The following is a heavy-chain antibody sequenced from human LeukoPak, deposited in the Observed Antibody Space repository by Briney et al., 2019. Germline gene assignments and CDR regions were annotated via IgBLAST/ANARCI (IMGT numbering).Heavy chain of an antibody. J-gene: IGHJ5*01. CDR3: ARGVSSGSNVDPFDS. V-gene: IGHV3-53*01. D-gene: IGHD3-22*01. CDR2: MYSGGAT. Sequence: GGSLRLSCAASGLIVSNNYMSWVRQAPGKGLEWVSVMYSGGATHYGISVQGRFTISRDNSKNTLYLQMNSLRAEDTAIYFCARGVSSGSNVDPFDSWGQGTPVIVSS. CDR1: GLIVSNNY.